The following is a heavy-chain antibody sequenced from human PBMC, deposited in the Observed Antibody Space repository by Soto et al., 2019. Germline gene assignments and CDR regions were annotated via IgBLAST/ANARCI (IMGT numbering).Heavy chain of an antibody. CDR3: AGGLSACRTPLHYYYGMDV. CDR1: GFTFSSYA. D-gene: IGHD6-6*01. CDR2: ISGSGGST. J-gene: IGHJ6*02. Sequence: PGGSLRLSCAASGFTFSSYAMSWVRQAPGKGLEWVSAISGSGGSTYYADSVKGRFTISRDNSKNTLYLQMNSLRAEDTAVYYCAGGLSACRTPLHYYYGMDVWGQGTTVTVSS. V-gene: IGHV3-23*01.